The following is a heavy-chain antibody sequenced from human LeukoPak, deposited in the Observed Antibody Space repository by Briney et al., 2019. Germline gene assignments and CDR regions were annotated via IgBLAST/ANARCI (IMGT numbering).Heavy chain of an antibody. Sequence: PGGSLRLSCAASGFTFSSYTMHWVRQAPGKGLEWVAVISYDGSNKYYADSVKGRFTISRDNAKNTLYLQMNSLRAEDTAVYYCARTYGAFDIWGQGTMVTVSS. CDR3: ARTYGAFDI. CDR2: ISYDGSNK. V-gene: IGHV3-30-3*01. J-gene: IGHJ3*02. D-gene: IGHD3-10*01. CDR1: GFTFSSYT.